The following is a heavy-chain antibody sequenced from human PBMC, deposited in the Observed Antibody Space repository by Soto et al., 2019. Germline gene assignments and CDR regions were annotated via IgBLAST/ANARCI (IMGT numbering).Heavy chain of an antibody. V-gene: IGHV3-23*01. Sequence: EVRLLEAGGGLKQPGGSLSLSCEASGFTFKESAMNWVRQAPGKGLEWVASISDTGASTWYAESVRGRLSISRDNSKNTLYLQMNSLRGEDTAVYYCAKGRGSGWAWYFDNWGQGTLVTVSS. D-gene: IGHD6-19*01. J-gene: IGHJ4*02. CDR1: GFTFKESA. CDR3: AKGRGSGWAWYFDN. CDR2: ISDTGAST.